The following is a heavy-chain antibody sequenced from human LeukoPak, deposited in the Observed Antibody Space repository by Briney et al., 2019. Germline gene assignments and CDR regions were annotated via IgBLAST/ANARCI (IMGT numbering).Heavy chain of an antibody. CDR3: AKAPLVVVSQFDH. J-gene: IGHJ4*02. CDR1: EFTFSDYY. Sequence: GGSLRLSCAASEFTFSDYYMSWIRQAPGKGLEWVSYISSSGDITHYADSVKGRFTISRDNSQGTLYLQMNSLRGEDTAVYYCAKAPLVVVSQFDHWGQGSLVTVSS. D-gene: IGHD3-22*01. V-gene: IGHV3-11*01. CDR2: ISSSGDIT.